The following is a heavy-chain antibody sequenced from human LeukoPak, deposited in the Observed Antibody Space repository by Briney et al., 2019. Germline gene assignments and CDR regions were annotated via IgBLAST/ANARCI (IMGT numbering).Heavy chain of an antibody. Sequence: SETLSLTCAVSGYSISSGYYWGWIRQPPGKGLEWIGSIYHSGSTYYNPSLKGRVTISVDTSKNQFSLKLSSVTAADTAVYYCARVRGYSYGYYYYYYYMDVWGKGTTVTVSS. J-gene: IGHJ6*03. D-gene: IGHD5-18*01. V-gene: IGHV4-38-2*01. CDR2: IYHSGST. CDR1: GYSISSGYY. CDR3: ARVRGYSYGYYYYYYYMDV.